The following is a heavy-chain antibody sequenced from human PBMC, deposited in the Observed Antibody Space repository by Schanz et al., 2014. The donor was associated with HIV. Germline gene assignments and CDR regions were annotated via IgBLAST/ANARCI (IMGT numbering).Heavy chain of an antibody. CDR1: GFTFSSYG. V-gene: IGHV3-33*01. CDR3: TRGRFLERGGMDV. D-gene: IGHD3-3*01. CDR2: IWFDGRNK. Sequence: QVQLVESGGGVVQPGRSLRLSCAASGFTFSSYGMHWVRQAPGKGLEWGAVIWFDGRNKYYGDSVKGRFMISRDNSNNTLYSQMNSLRAEDTAVYFCTRGRFLERGGMDVWGQGTAVTVSS. J-gene: IGHJ6*02.